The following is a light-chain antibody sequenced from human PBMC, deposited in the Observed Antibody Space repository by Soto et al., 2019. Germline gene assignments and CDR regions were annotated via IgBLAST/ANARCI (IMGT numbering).Light chain of an antibody. V-gene: IGKV2-30*01. CDR3: MRGTHWPPWT. CDR2: KVS. CDR1: QSLVYSDGNTY. J-gene: IGKJ1*01. Sequence: DVVMTQSPLSLPVTLGQPASISCRSNQSLVYSDGNTYLNWFQQRPGQSPRRLIYKVSNRDSGVPDRFSGSGSGTDFTLKISRVEAEDVGVYYCMRGTHWPPWTFGQGTKVEI.